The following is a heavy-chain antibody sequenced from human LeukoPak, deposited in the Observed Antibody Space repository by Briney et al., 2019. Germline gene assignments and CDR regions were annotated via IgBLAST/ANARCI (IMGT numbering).Heavy chain of an antibody. CDR3: ARAPVALAATQDRWNWFDP. CDR2: ISYDGSNK. CDR1: GFTFSSYA. V-gene: IGHV3-30*04. J-gene: IGHJ5*02. Sequence: GRSLRLSCAASGFTFSSYAMHWVRQAPGKGLEWVAVISYDGSNKYYADSVKGRFTISRDNSKNTLYLQMNSLRAEDTDVYYCARAPVALAATQDRWNWFDPWGQGTLVTVSS. D-gene: IGHD2-15*01.